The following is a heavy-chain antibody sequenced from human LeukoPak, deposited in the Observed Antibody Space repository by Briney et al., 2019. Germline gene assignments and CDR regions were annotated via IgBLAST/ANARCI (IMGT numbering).Heavy chain of an antibody. V-gene: IGHV2-5*02. D-gene: IGHD6-19*01. Sequence: ESGPTLVKPTQTLTLTCTFSGFSLSTSGGVGWIRQPPGRALEWLALIYWDDDKRYSPSLKSRLTITKDTSKNQVVLTMTNMDPVDTATYYCARRRGGSGWYFDYWGQGTLVPVSS. CDR2: IYWDDDK. CDR1: GFSLSTSGG. CDR3: ARRRGGSGWYFDY. J-gene: IGHJ4*02.